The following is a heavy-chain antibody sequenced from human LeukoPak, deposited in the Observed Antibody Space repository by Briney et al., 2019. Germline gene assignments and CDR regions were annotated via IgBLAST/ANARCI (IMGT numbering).Heavy chain of an antibody. CDR2: ISGSADST. CDR3: ANPTADYNSGY. J-gene: IGHJ4*02. V-gene: IGHV3-23*01. CDR1: GFTFSSYA. D-gene: IGHD4-11*01. Sequence: GGSLRLSCAASGFTFSSYATTWVRQAPGKGLEWVSAISGSADSTYYADSVKGRFTISRDNSKNTLYLQMNSLRDEDTAVYYCANPTADYNSGYWGQGTLVTVSS.